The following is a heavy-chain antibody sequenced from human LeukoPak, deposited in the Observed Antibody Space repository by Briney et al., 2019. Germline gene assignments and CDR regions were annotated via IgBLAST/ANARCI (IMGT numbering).Heavy chain of an antibody. CDR3: ARSYGSGSPQI. D-gene: IGHD3-10*01. J-gene: IGHJ3*02. Sequence: SETLSLTCSVSDGSISSFYWSWLRQPAGEGLESIGRISASGNTNYNPALKRRVTMSVDTSKNQFSLKLSSVTAADTAVYYCARSYGSGSPQIWGQGTMVTVSS. V-gene: IGHV4-4*07. CDR1: DGSISSFY. CDR2: ISASGNT.